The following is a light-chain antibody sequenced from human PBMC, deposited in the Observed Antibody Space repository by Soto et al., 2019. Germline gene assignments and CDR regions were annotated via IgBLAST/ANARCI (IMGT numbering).Light chain of an antibody. V-gene: IGKV1-5*01. J-gene: IGKJ1*01. CDR1: QSVSNW. Sequence: DIQMTQSPSTLSASVGDSVTITCRARQSVSNWSAWYQQKRGKAPELLIYDASSLNSGVPSTFGGSGSGPEFTLTISSLKPDDFATYYCQQYNTYSAFGQGTKVYI. CDR2: DAS. CDR3: QQYNTYSA.